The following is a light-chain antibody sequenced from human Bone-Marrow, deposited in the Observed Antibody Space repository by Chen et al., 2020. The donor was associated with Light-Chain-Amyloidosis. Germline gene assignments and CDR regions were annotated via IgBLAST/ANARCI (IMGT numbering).Light chain of an antibody. CDR3: QQSYSTPYT. Sequence: DIQMTQSPSSLSASVGDRVTITCRASQSISSYLNWYQQKPGKAPKILIYAASSLQSGVLSRFSGSGSGTDFTLTISSLQPEDFATYYCQQSYSTPYTFGPGTKLEIK. CDR1: QSISSY. CDR2: AAS. J-gene: IGKJ2*01. V-gene: IGKV1-39*01.